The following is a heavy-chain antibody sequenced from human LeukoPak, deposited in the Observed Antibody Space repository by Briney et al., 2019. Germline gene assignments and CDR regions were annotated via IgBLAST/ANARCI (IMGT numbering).Heavy chain of an antibody. CDR2: INPSGGST. Sequence: ASVKVSCKASGYTFTSYYMHWVRQAPGQGLEWMGIINPSGGSTSYAQKFQGRVTMTRDTSTSIVYMELSSLRSEDTAVYYCASAPNVDDAFDIWGQGTMVTVSS. J-gene: IGHJ3*02. V-gene: IGHV1-46*01. CDR1: GYTFTSYY. CDR3: ASAPNVDDAFDI. D-gene: IGHD3/OR15-3a*01.